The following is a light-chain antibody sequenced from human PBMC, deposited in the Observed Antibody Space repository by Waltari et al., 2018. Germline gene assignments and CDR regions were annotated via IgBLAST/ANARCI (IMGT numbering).Light chain of an antibody. CDR2: EVI. CDR1: SSDIGNSKY. CDR3: SSYAGLKV. Sequence: QSALTQPPSASGSPGQSVTLSCTGTSSDIGNSKYVSWYQQHPGKAPKLMIYEVIKPPSGVPDRFSGSKSGNTASLTVSGLQAEDEAVYYCSSYAGLKVFGGGTKLTVL. J-gene: IGLJ2*01. V-gene: IGLV2-8*01.